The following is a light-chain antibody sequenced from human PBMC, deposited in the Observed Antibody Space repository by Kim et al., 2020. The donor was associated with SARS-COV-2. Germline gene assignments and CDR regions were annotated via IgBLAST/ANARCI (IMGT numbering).Light chain of an antibody. CDR3: QQYGSSPYT. V-gene: IGKV3-20*01. Sequence: LSPGERATLSCRASQSVSSNFLAWYQQKPGQAPRLLIYGASSRPGGIPDRFSGSGSGTDFTLTIIRLEPEDFAVYYCQQYGSSPYTFGQGTKLEI. CDR2: GAS. J-gene: IGKJ2*01. CDR1: QSVSSNF.